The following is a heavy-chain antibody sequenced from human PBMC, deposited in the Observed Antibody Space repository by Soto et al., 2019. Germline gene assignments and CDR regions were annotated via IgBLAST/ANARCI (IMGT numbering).Heavy chain of an antibody. CDR2: IYHSGST. CDR1: GGSVRDGSYY. J-gene: IGHJ5*02. Sequence: SETLSLTCTVSGGSVRDGSYYWAWLRQPPGKGLEWIGHIYHSGSTIYNPSLKSRVTISIDTSKSQFTLNLNSMTAADTAVYYCAGYNWNYYFDPWGQGTLVTVSS. CDR3: AGYNWNYYFDP. D-gene: IGHD1-7*01. V-gene: IGHV4-61*01.